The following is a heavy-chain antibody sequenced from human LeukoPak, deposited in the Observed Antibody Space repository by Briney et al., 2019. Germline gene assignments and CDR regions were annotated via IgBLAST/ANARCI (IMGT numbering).Heavy chain of an antibody. CDR2: INHSGST. Sequence: SETLSLTCAVYGGSFSGYYWSWIRQPPGKGLEWIGEINHSGSTNYNPSLKSRVTISVDTSKNQFSLKLSSVTAADTAVYYCARSPLEGYDFWSGYLYYFDYWGQGTLVTVSS. CDR3: ARSPLEGYDFWSGYLYYFDY. J-gene: IGHJ4*02. V-gene: IGHV4-34*01. D-gene: IGHD3-3*01. CDR1: GGSFSGYY.